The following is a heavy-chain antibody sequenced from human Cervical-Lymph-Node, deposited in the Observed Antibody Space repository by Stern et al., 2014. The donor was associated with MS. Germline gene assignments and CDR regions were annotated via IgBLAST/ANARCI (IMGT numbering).Heavy chain of an antibody. V-gene: IGHV1-58*01. CDR3: AADRGSGTLDY. J-gene: IGHJ4*02. D-gene: IGHD3-16*01. Sequence: QLVESGPEVKKPGTSVKVSCKASGFTFTSSAVQWVRQARGHRLEWVGWIGGGGGDTNYAKNVQERVSITRDMSTSTAYMELSSLRSEDTAVYYCAADRGSGTLDYWGQGTLVTVSS. CDR2: IGGGGGDT. CDR1: GFTFTSSA.